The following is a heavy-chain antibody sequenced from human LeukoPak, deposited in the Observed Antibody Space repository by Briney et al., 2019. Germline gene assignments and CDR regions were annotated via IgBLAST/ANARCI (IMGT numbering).Heavy chain of an antibody. CDR3: AKARYGGNSDYYYYMDV. V-gene: IGHV3-23*01. Sequence: GGSLRLSCAASGFTFSSSTMSWVRHAPGKGLEWVSAISGSGGSTYYADSVKGRFTSSRDNSKNTMYLQMNSLRAEDTAVYYCAKARYGGNSDYYYYMDVWGKGTTVTVSS. CDR2: ISGSGGST. CDR1: GFTFSSST. D-gene: IGHD4-23*01. J-gene: IGHJ6*03.